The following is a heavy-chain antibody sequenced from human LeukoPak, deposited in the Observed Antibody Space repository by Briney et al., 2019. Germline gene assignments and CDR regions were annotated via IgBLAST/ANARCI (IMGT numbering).Heavy chain of an antibody. CDR2: ISGSGGST. Sequence: GGSLRLSCAASGFTFSSYAMSWVRQATGKGLEWVLAISGSGGSTYYADSVKGRFTISRGNSKNTLYLQMNSLRAEDTAVYYCAKGSRRDLAKILLFDYWGQGTLVSVSS. J-gene: IGHJ4*02. V-gene: IGHV3-23*01. D-gene: IGHD5-12*01. CDR1: GFTFSSYA. CDR3: AKGSRRDLAKILLFDY.